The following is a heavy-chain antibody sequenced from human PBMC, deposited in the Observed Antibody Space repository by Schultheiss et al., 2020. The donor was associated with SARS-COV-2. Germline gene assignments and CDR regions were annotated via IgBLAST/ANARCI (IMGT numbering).Heavy chain of an antibody. CDR2: LAWNSGSI. V-gene: IGHV3-9*01. D-gene: IGHD6-19*01. J-gene: IGHJ4*02. CDR3: ASQGRAVAGIDY. Sequence: GGSLRLSCAASGFTFDDYAMHWVRQAPGKGLEWVSGLAWNSGSIGYADSVKGRFTISRDNSKNTLYLQMNSLRAEDTAVYYCASQGRAVAGIDYWGQGTLVTVAS. CDR1: GFTFDDYA.